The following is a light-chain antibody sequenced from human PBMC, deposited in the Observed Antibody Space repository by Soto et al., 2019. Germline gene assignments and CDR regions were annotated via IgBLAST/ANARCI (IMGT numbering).Light chain of an antibody. CDR2: GAS. V-gene: IGKV3-20*01. CDR1: QSVSSY. CDR3: QQYGSSPWT. Sequence: EIVLTQSPATLSLSPGERATLSCRASQSVSSYLAWYQQKPGQAPRLLIYGASSRATGIPDRFSGSGSGTEFTLTISSLQSEDFAVYYCQQYGSSPWTFGQGTKVDIK. J-gene: IGKJ1*01.